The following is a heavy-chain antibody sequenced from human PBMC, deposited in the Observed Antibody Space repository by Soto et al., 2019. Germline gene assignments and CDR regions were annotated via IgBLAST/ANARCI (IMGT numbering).Heavy chain of an antibody. Sequence: QVQLVESGGGVVQPGRSLRLSCAASGFTFSSYGMHWVRQAPGKGLEWVAVISYDGSNKYYADSVKGRFTISRDNYKNTLYQQMNSLRAEDTAVYYCEEGKHIVVVTAPFDYWGQGTLVTVSS. J-gene: IGHJ4*02. V-gene: IGHV3-30*18. CDR3: EEGKHIVVVTAPFDY. D-gene: IGHD2-21*02. CDR2: ISYDGSNK. CDR1: GFTFSSYG.